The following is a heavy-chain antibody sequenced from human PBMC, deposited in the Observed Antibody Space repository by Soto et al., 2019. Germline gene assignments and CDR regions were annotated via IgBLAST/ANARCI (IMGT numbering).Heavy chain of an antibody. CDR3: ARGPVDTAMASHFDY. V-gene: IGHV3-30-3*01. J-gene: IGHJ4*02. CDR2: ISYDGSNK. D-gene: IGHD5-18*01. CDR1: GFTFSSYA. Sequence: GGSLRLSCAASGFTFSSYAMHWVRQAPGKGLEWVAVISYDGSNKYYADSVKGRFTISRDNSKNTLYLQMNSLRAEDTAVYYCARGPVDTAMASHFDYWGQGTLVTVSS.